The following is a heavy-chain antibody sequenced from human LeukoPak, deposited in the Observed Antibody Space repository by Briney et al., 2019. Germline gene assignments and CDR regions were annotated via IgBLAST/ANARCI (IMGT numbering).Heavy chain of an antibody. CDR1: AFTFSSYE. J-gene: IGHJ6*04. CDR3: ASIPAATGYYYYGMDV. Sequence: PGGSLRLSCAASAFTFSSYEMIWGRHAPGEGREWVSYISSSGSTIYYADSVKGRFTISRDNAKNSLSLQMNSLRAEDTAVYYCASIPAATGYYYYGMDVWGKGTTVTVSS. V-gene: IGHV3-48*03. CDR2: ISSSGSTI. D-gene: IGHD2-2*01.